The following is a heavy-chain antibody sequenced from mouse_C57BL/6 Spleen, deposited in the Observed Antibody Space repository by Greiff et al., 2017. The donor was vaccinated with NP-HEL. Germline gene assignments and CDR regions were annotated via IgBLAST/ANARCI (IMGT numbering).Heavy chain of an antibody. V-gene: IGHV5-15*01. Sequence: EVQRVESGGGLVQPGGSLKLSCAASGFTFSDYGMAWVRQAPRKGPEWVAFISNLAYSIYYADTVTGRFTISRENAKNTLYLEMSSLRSEDTAMYYCARHFDYGGFAYWGQGTLVTVSA. CDR2: ISNLAYSI. D-gene: IGHD2-4*01. CDR3: ARHFDYGGFAY. J-gene: IGHJ3*01. CDR1: GFTFSDYG.